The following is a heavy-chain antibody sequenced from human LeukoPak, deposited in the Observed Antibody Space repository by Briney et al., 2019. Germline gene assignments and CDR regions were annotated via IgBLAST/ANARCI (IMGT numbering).Heavy chain of an antibody. CDR2: IYYSGST. CDR3: ARQKLDSSVTNWFDP. D-gene: IGHD3-22*01. J-gene: IGHJ5*02. V-gene: IGHV4-31*03. Sequence: PSETLSLTCTVSGGSISSGGYYWSWIRQHPGKGLEWIGYIYYSGSTYYNPSLKSRVTISVDTSKNQFSLKLSSVTAADTAVYYCARQKLDSSVTNWFDPWGQGTLVTVSS. CDR1: GGSISSGGYY.